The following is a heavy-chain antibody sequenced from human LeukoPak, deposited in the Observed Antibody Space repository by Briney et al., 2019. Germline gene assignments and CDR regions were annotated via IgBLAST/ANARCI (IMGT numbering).Heavy chain of an antibody. V-gene: IGHV3-23*01. CDR1: GFTFSSYA. J-gene: IGHJ4*02. Sequence: SGGSLRLSCAASGFTFSSYAMSWVRQAPGKGLEWVSAISGSGGSTYYADSVKGRFTISRDNAKNSLYLQMNSLRDEDTAVYYCARGYYDYVWGSYSWGQGTLVTVSS. D-gene: IGHD3-16*01. CDR2: ISGSGGST. CDR3: ARGYYDYVWGSYS.